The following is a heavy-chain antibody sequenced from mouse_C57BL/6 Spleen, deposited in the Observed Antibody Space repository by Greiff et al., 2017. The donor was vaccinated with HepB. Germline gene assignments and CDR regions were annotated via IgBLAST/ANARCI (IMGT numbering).Heavy chain of an antibody. V-gene: IGHV1-50*01. CDR3: ARSYDYGPMDY. Sequence: VQLQQPGAELVKPGASVKLSCKASGYTFTSYWMQWVKQRPGQGLEWIGEIDPSDSYTNYNQKFKGKATLTVDTSSSTAYMQLSSLTSEDSAVYYCARSYDYGPMDYWGQGTSVTVSS. D-gene: IGHD2-4*01. CDR1: GYTFTSYW. J-gene: IGHJ4*01. CDR2: IDPSDSYT.